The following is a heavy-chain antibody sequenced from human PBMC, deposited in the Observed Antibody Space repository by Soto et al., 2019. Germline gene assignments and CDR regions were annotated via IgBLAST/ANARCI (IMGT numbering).Heavy chain of an antibody. CDR2: IGTAGDT. Sequence: HPGGSMGLCCAASGFTFSSYDMHWVRQATGKGLEWVSAIGTAGDTYYPGSVKGRFTISRENAKNSSYLQMNSLRAGDTAVYYCARETPFSSSSGPYYGMDVWGQGTTVTVSS. CDR1: GFTFSSYD. D-gene: IGHD6-6*01. V-gene: IGHV3-13*01. CDR3: ARETPFSSSSGPYYGMDV. J-gene: IGHJ6*02.